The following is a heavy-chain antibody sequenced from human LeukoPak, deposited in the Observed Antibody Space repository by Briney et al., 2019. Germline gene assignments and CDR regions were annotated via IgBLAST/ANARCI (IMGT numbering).Heavy chain of an antibody. V-gene: IGHV3-48*03. CDR2: ISSSGNII. Sequence: GGSLRLSCAASGFTFSNYEMNWVRQAPGKGLEWVSYISSSGNIIYYADSVKGRFTISRDNAKNSLYLQMNSLRAEDTAVYYCARDQSSVAGTTYNWFDPWGQGTLVTVSS. D-gene: IGHD6-19*01. CDR1: GFTFSNYE. J-gene: IGHJ5*02. CDR3: ARDQSSVAGTTYNWFDP.